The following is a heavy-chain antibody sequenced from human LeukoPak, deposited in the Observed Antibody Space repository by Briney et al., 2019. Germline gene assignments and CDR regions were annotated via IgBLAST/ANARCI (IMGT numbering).Heavy chain of an antibody. J-gene: IGHJ2*01. CDR1: GGSFSGYY. CDR3: ARRGRLRYFDWSYWYFDL. V-gene: IGHV4-34*01. CDR2: INHSGST. D-gene: IGHD3-9*01. Sequence: PSEPLSLTCAVYGGSFSGYYWSWIRQPPGKGLDWIGEINHSGSTNYNPSLKSRVTISVETSKNQFSLKLSAVPAADTAVYYCARRGRLRYFDWSYWYFDLWGRGTLVTVSS.